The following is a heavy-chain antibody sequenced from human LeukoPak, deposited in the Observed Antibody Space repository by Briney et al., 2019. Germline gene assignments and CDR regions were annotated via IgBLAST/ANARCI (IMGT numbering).Heavy chain of an antibody. CDR2: IYSHGST. CDR3: ARGPGLPGIADP. CDR1: GFSVSSHY. Sequence: GGSLRLSCAASGFSVSSHYMTWVRQAPGKGLEWVSVIYSHGSTYYADSVKGRFTISRDGSKNTLYLQMNSLKVEDTAVYYCARGPGLPGIADPWGQGTLVVVSS. J-gene: IGHJ5*02. D-gene: IGHD6-13*01. V-gene: IGHV3-66*01.